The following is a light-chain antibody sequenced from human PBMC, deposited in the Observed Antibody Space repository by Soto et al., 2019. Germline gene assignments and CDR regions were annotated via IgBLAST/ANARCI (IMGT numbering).Light chain of an antibody. CDR2: GAS. Sequence: ETVLTQSPATLSLSPGERATLSFRASQSVSSYLAWYQQKAGQAPRLLIFGASTRATGIPDRFSGSGSGTDFTLTISRLEAEDFAVYYCQQYGSPLTFGEGTKVDIK. J-gene: IGKJ1*01. V-gene: IGKV3-20*01. CDR3: QQYGSPLT. CDR1: QSVSSY.